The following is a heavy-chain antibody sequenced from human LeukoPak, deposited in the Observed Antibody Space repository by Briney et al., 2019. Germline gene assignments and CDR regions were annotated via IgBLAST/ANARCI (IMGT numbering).Heavy chain of an antibody. J-gene: IGHJ4*02. CDR2: IHYSGSA. CDR1: GGSISINY. D-gene: IGHD3-10*01. V-gene: IGHV4-59*12. CDR3: ARGQWFRAF. Sequence: PSETLSLTCTVSGGSISINYWSWIRQPPGKGLEWIGEIHYSGSATYNPSLKSRVTISVDTSKNQFSLKMNSVTAADTAVYYCARGQWFRAFWSRGTPVTVSS.